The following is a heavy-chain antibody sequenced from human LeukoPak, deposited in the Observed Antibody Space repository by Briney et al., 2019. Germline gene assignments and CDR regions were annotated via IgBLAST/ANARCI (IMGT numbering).Heavy chain of an antibody. CDR2: ISIGSSTI. CDR3: AKAPRTYTFDY. V-gene: IGHV3-48*01. J-gene: IGHJ4*02. D-gene: IGHD4-11*01. CDR1: GFTFSSFG. Sequence: GGSLRLSCAASGFTFSSFGMNWVRQAPGKGLEWVSYISIGSSTIYYADSVKGRFTISRDDAKNSVYLQMNSLRAEDTAVYYCAKAPRTYTFDYWGQGTLVTVSS.